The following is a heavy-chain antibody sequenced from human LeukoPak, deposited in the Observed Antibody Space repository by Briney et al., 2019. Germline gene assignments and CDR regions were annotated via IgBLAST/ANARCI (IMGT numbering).Heavy chain of an antibody. Sequence: GGSLRLSCAASGFTFSSYRMNWVRQAPGKGLEWVSSISSSSSYIYYADSVKGRFTISRDNAKNSLYLQMNSLRAEDTAVYYCARESYYYYYMDVWGKGTTVTVSS. CDR1: GFTFSSYR. V-gene: IGHV3-21*01. CDR3: ARESYYYYYMDV. J-gene: IGHJ6*03. CDR2: ISSSSSYI.